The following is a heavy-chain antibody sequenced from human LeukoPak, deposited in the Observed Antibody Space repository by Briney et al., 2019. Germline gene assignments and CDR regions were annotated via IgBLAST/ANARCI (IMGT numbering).Heavy chain of an antibody. Sequence: QTGGSLRLSCEGSAFIFSGHWMNWVRQTPGKGLEWVASIKEDGSERQYVDSVKGRFTISRDNAKNSLYLQMNSLRADDTAIYYCARDKIVGPTTLDYWGQGTLVTVSS. V-gene: IGHV3-7*01. CDR2: IKEDGSER. D-gene: IGHD1-26*01. J-gene: IGHJ4*02. CDR3: ARDKIVGPTTLDY. CDR1: AFIFSGHW.